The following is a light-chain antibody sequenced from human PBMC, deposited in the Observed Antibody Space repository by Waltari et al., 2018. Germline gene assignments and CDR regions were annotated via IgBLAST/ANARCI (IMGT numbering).Light chain of an antibody. Sequence: EIVLTQSPGTLSLSPGERATLSCRASQSVDKYLAWYQQKPGQAPRLLIYHTSTRATGIPDRFSGSGFGTDFSRTISRLEPEDFAVYYCQKYNSLPATFGQGTKVEVK. CDR3: QKYNSLPAT. J-gene: IGKJ1*01. CDR1: QSVDKY. CDR2: HTS. V-gene: IGKV3-20*01.